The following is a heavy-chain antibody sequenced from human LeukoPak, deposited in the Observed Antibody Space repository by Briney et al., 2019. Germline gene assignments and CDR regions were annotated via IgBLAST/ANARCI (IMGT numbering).Heavy chain of an antibody. CDR2: ISYDGSNK. J-gene: IGHJ4*02. CDR1: GFTFSSYA. V-gene: IGHV3-30-3*01. CDR3: ARGPYRLDY. Sequence: GGSLRLSCAASGFTFSSYAMHWVRQAPGKGLEWVAVISYDGSNKYYADSVKGRFTISRDNSKNTLYLQMNSLRAEDTAVYYCARGPYRLDYWGQGTLVTVSS. D-gene: IGHD2-2*01.